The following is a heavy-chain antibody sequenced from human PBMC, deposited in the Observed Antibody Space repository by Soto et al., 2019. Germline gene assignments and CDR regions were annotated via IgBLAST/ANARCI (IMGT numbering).Heavy chain of an antibody. J-gene: IGHJ3*02. D-gene: IGHD2-15*01. V-gene: IGHV1-8*01. CDR1: GYTFTSYD. Sequence: GASVKVSCKASGYTFTSYDINWVRQATGQGLEWIGWMNPNSGNTGYAQKFQGRVTMTRNTSISTAYMELSSLRSEDTAVYYCAGGRMYCSGGSCYSGFAFDIWGQGTMVTV. CDR3: AGGRMYCSGGSCYSGFAFDI. CDR2: MNPNSGNT.